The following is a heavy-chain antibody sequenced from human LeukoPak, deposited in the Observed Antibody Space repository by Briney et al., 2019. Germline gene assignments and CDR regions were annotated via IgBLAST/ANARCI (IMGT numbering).Heavy chain of an antibody. D-gene: IGHD5-18*01. CDR2: IYYSGST. V-gene: IGHV4-59*01. CDR1: GGSISSYY. J-gene: IGHJ4*02. CDR3: ARGSSGYGDD. Sequence: PSETLSLTCTVPGGSISSYYWSWIRQPPGKGLEWIGYIYYSGSTNYNPSLKSRVTISVDTSKNQFSLKLSSVTAADTAVYYCARGSSGYGDDWGQGTLVTVSS.